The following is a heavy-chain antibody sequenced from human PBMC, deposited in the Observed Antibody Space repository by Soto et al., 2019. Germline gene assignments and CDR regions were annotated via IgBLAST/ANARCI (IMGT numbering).Heavy chain of an antibody. D-gene: IGHD7-27*01. J-gene: IGHJ6*02. Sequence: SVKVSCKASGGTFNSYAISWVRQAPGQGLEWMGGIIPIFGTANYAQKFQGRVTITADKSTSTAYMELSSLRSEDTAVYYCARGVLGPGDYYYGMDVWGQGTTVTVSS. CDR2: IIPIFGTA. CDR1: GGTFNSYA. V-gene: IGHV1-69*06. CDR3: ARGVLGPGDYYYGMDV.